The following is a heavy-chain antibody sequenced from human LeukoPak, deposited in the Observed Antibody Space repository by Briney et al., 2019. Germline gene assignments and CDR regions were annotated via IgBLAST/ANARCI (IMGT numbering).Heavy chain of an antibody. D-gene: IGHD2-15*01. CDR2: IYTRGSS. V-gene: IGHV4-4*07. J-gene: IGHJ3*02. Sequence: SEALSLTCTVSGGSINNYYWSWIRQPAGKGLEWIGRIYTRGSSNYNPSLKSRVTMSVDTSKNQFSLKLSSVTAADTAVYYCARGRYCSADICSGGDAFDIWGQGTMVSVSS. CDR1: GGSINNYY. CDR3: ARGRYCSADICSGGDAFDI.